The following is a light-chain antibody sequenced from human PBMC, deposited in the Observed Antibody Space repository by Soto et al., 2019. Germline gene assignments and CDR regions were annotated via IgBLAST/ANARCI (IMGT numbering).Light chain of an antibody. J-gene: IGLJ1*01. V-gene: IGLV2-14*03. Sequence: QSVLTQPASVSGSPGQSITISCTGTSSDVGGYNHVSWYQQYPGKVPKLLIYNVSHRPSGVSNRFSGSKSGNTASLTISGLQAEDEADYFCTSSTSGSLYVFGNRTKVTVL. CDR2: NVS. CDR3: TSSTSGSLYV. CDR1: SSDVGGYNH.